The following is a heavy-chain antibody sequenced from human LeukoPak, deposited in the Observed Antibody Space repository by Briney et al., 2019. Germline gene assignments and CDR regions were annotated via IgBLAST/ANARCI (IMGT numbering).Heavy chain of an antibody. CDR1: GLTFSNYW. CDR3: GRALGSPLDY. D-gene: IGHD1-26*01. J-gene: IGHJ4*02. V-gene: IGHV3-74*01. CDR2: INSDGTST. Sequence: PGGSLRLSCAASGLTFSNYWMHWVRQAPGEGLVWVSRINSDGTSTAYADSVKGRFTISRGNAKNTLYLQMNSLRVEDTAVYYCGRALGSPLDYWGQGTLVTVSA.